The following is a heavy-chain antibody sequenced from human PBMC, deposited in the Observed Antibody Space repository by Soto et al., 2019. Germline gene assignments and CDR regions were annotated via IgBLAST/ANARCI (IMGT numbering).Heavy chain of an antibody. J-gene: IGHJ4*02. Sequence: SVKVSCKASGGTFSSYAISWVRQAPGQGLEWMGGIIPIFGTANYAQKFQGRVTITADKSTSTAYMELSSLRSEDTAVYYCARAGKVRGLSTAYYFDYWGQGTLVTVSS. CDR3: ARAGKVRGLSTAYYFDY. D-gene: IGHD3-10*01. CDR1: GGTFSSYA. CDR2: IIPIFGTA. V-gene: IGHV1-69*06.